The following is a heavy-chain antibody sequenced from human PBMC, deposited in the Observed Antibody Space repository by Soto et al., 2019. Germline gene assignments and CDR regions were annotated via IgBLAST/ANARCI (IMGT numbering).Heavy chain of an antibody. CDR3: ARDLDLYFSGRGGYSAAYDY. D-gene: IGHD2-15*01. J-gene: IGHJ4*02. CDR1: GYTFTSYS. Sequence: ASVKVSCKASGYTFTSYSMHWVRQAPGQRLEWMGWINAGNGNTKYSQKFQGRVTITRDTSASTAYMELSSLRSEDTAVYYCARDLDLYFSGRGGYSAAYDYRRQRTRDVVSS. CDR2: INAGNGNT. V-gene: IGHV1-3*01.